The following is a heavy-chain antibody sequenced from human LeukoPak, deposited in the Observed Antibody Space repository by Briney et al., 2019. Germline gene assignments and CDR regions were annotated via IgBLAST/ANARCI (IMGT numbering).Heavy chain of an antibody. CDR3: ARDEPNSGYDSWFDP. CDR1: GGSISSYY. D-gene: IGHD5-12*01. J-gene: IGHJ5*02. Sequence: PSETLSLTCTVSGGSISSYYWSWIRQPAGKGLEWIGRIYTSGSTNYNPSLKSRVTMSVDTSKNQFSLKLSSVTAADTAVYYCARDEPNSGYDSWFDPWGQGTLVTVSS. V-gene: IGHV4-4*07. CDR2: IYTSGST.